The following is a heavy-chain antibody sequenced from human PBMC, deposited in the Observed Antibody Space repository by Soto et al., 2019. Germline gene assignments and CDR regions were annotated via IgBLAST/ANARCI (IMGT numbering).Heavy chain of an antibody. CDR2: ISGSGGST. CDR1: GFIFSSYA. Sequence: GGSLRLSCAASGFIFSSYAMSWVRQAPGKGLEWVSAISGSGGSTYYADSVKGRFTISRDNSKNTLYLQMNSLRAEDTAVYYCAKSPGYSSSWYDYWGQGTLVTVSS. J-gene: IGHJ4*02. CDR3: AKSPGYSSSWYDY. V-gene: IGHV3-23*01. D-gene: IGHD6-13*01.